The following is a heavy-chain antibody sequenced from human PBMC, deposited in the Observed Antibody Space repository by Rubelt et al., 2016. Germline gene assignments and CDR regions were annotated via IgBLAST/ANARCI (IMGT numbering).Heavy chain of an antibody. CDR2: IDPITGDP. V-gene: IGHV7-4-1*02. CDR3: ARGTPAPGTDY. D-gene: IGHD6-13*01. J-gene: IGHJ4*02. CDR1: GGTFSSYA. Sequence: QVQLVQSGAEVKKPGSSVKVSCKASGGTFSSYAISWVRQAPGQGLEWMGNIDPITGDPKYAPGFTGRFVFSLDTSVNTAYLQINTLKTDDTAVYYCARGTPAPGTDYWGQGTLVTVSS.